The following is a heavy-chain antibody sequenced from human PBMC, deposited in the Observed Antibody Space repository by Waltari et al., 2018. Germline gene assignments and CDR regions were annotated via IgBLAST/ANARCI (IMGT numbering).Heavy chain of an antibody. D-gene: IGHD6-13*01. CDR2: IYTSGST. CDR3: ARDASYSSSWGLDY. V-gene: IGHV4-61*09. Sequence: QVQLQESGPGLVKPSQTLSLTCPVSGGSISSGSYYWSWIRQPAGKGLEWIGYIYTSGSTNYNPSLKSRVTISVDTSKNQFSLKLSSVTAADTAVYYCARDASYSSSWGLDYWGQGTLVTVSS. J-gene: IGHJ4*02. CDR1: GGSISSGSYY.